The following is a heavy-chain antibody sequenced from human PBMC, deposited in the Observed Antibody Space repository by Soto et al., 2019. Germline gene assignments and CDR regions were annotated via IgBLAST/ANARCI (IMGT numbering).Heavy chain of an antibody. V-gene: IGHV4-34*12. Sequence: SETLSLTCAVYGGSFSAYYWSWVRQPPGKGLEWIGEIIHSESTKYNPSLKSRVTISVDTSKNQFSLKLSYVTASDTAVYYCARQRPTDGRWEFSHYYGMDVWGQGTPVTVSS. J-gene: IGHJ6*02. D-gene: IGHD1-26*01. CDR1: GGSFSAYY. CDR3: ARQRPTDGRWEFSHYYGMDV. CDR2: IIHSEST.